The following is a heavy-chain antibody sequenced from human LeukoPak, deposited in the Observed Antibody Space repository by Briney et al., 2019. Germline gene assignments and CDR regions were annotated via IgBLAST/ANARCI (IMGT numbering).Heavy chain of an antibody. CDR2: ISSSSTI. D-gene: IGHD5-12*01. Sequence: SGGSLRLSCAASGFTFSSYSMNWVRQAPGKGLEWVSYISSSSTIYYADSVKGRFTISRDNAKNSLYLQMNSLRAEDTAVYYCARDSGYDVAFDIWGQGTMVTVSS. J-gene: IGHJ3*02. CDR3: ARDSGYDVAFDI. CDR1: GFTFSSYS. V-gene: IGHV3-48*01.